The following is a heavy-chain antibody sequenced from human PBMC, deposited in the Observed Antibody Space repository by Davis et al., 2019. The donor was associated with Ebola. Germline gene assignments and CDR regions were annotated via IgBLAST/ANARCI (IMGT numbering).Heavy chain of an antibody. Sequence: ASVKVSCKASGYTFTSYGISWVRQAPGQGLEWMGWISAYNGNTNYAQKLQGRVTMTTDTSTSTAYMELRSLRSDDTAVYYCARDSATMVRGVIIKFDYWGQGTLVTVSS. CDR3: ARDSATMVRGVIIKFDY. J-gene: IGHJ4*02. V-gene: IGHV1-18*01. D-gene: IGHD3-10*01. CDR1: GYTFTSYG. CDR2: ISAYNGNT.